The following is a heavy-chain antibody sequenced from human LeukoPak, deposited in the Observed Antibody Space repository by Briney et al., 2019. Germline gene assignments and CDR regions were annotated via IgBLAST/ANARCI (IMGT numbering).Heavy chain of an antibody. CDR2: ITSSSSTI. J-gene: IGHJ6*03. D-gene: IGHD6-6*01. V-gene: IGHV3-48*04. Sequence: PGGSLRLSCAASGFTFSSYRMNWVRQAPGKGLEWVSYITSSSSTIYYADSVKGRFTISRDNAKNSLYLQMNSLRAEDTALYYCAKDSRAARPYPRLDSYYMDVWGKGTTVTVSS. CDR3: AKDSRAARPYPRLDSYYMDV. CDR1: GFTFSSYR.